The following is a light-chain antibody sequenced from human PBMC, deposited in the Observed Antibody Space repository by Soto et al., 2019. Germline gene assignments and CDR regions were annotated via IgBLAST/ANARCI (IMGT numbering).Light chain of an antibody. Sequence: EIVLTRSPATLSLSPGESATLSCRASQSISTYLAWYQQKPGQAPRLLITDASQRATGLPARFSGRGSGTDFTLTISLVEPDDLGVYYCLHRSDWPPGNTFGPGTRLYIK. CDR3: LHRSDWPPGNT. CDR2: DAS. J-gene: IGKJ5*01. V-gene: IGKV3-11*01. CDR1: QSISTY.